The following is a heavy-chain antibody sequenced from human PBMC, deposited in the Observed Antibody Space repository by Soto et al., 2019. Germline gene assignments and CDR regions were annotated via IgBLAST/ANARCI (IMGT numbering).Heavy chain of an antibody. D-gene: IGHD3-3*01. V-gene: IGHV3-9*01. J-gene: IGHJ4*02. CDR3: AKGRYDFWSPYYFAS. CDR1: GLNFDDFA. Sequence: EVQLVESGGRLVQPGRSLRLSCVGTGLNFDDFAMHWVRQAPGKGLEWVSGITWNSRVLAYADSVKGRFTISRDNARNSLYLPIDSLRDEATALYYCAKGRYDFWSPYYFASWGPGTLVTVSS. CDR2: ITWNSRVL.